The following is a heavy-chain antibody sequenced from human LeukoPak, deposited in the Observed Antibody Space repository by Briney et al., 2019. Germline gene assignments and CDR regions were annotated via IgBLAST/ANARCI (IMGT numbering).Heavy chain of an antibody. CDR3: ARGGSTGEFDY. D-gene: IGHD7-27*01. Sequence: SETLSLTCTVSGGSISSYYWSWIRQPAGKGLEWIGYIYTSGTTNYNPSLKSRVTISVDTSKNQFSLKLSSVTAADTAVYYCARGGSTGEFDYWGQGTLVTASS. V-gene: IGHV4-4*09. CDR2: IYTSGTT. J-gene: IGHJ4*02. CDR1: GGSISSYY.